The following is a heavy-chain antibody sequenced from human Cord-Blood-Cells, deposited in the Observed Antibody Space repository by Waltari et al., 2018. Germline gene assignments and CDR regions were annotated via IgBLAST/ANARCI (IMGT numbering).Heavy chain of an antibody. CDR2: INHSGST. Sequence: QVQLQQWGAGLLKPSETLSLTCAVYGGSLSGYYWSWIRQPPGKGLEWIGEINHSGSTNYNPSLKSRVTISVDTSKNQFSLKLSSVTAADTAVYYWARVPASTVVTDYWGQGTLVTVSS. V-gene: IGHV4-34*01. J-gene: IGHJ4*02. CDR3: ARVPASTVVTDY. D-gene: IGHD4-17*01. CDR1: GGSLSGYY.